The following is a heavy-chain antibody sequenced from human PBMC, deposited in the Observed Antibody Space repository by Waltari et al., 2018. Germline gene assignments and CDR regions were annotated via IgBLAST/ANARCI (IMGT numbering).Heavy chain of an antibody. Sequence: QLQLQESGPGLVKPSETLSLTCTVSGGSISRSSYYWGWIRQPPGKGLEWIGSIYYSGITYYNPSLKSRVTISVDTSKNQFSLKLSSVTAADTAVYYCARNYGSGSYDYYSMDVWGQGTTVTVSS. J-gene: IGHJ6*02. V-gene: IGHV4-39*01. CDR3: ARNYGSGSYDYYSMDV. D-gene: IGHD3-10*01. CDR1: GGSISRSSYY. CDR2: IYYSGIT.